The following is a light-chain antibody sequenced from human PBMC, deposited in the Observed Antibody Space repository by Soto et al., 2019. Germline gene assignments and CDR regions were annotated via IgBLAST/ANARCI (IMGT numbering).Light chain of an antibody. J-gene: IGKJ1*01. V-gene: IGKV3-15*01. Sequence: EILRTQSPATLSVSPGEGATLSCRASQSVSSNVAWYQEKPGQAPRLLIYDASTRATDIPPRFSGSGSGTDFTLTISSLQSEDFAVYYCQQYNNWPRTFGQGNKVDIK. CDR1: QSVSSN. CDR2: DAS. CDR3: QQYNNWPRT.